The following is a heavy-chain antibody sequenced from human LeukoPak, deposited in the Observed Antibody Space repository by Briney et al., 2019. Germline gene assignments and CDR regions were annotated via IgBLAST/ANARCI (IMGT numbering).Heavy chain of an antibody. Sequence: PSETLSLTCTVSGGPISSYYWSWIRQPPGKGLEWIGYIYYSGSTNYNPSLKSRVTISVDTSKNQFSLKLSSVTAADTAVYYCARDDSSSWHNWFDPWGQGTLVTVSS. V-gene: IGHV4-59*01. CDR3: ARDDSSSWHNWFDP. CDR2: IYYSGST. CDR1: GGPISSYY. J-gene: IGHJ5*02. D-gene: IGHD6-13*01.